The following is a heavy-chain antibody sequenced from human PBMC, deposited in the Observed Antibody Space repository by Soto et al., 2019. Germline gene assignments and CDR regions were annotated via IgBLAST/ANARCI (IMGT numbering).Heavy chain of an antibody. CDR2: ISTSSTYI. Sequence: GGSLRLSCAASGFTFSGHSINWVRQAPGKGLEWVSSISTSSTYIYYADSLKGRFTISRDNAKNSLFLQMNSLRAEDTAVYYCAGVSGYGVYFDYWGQGTLVTVSS. V-gene: IGHV3-21*01. J-gene: IGHJ4*02. D-gene: IGHD5-12*01. CDR1: GFTFSGHS. CDR3: AGVSGYGVYFDY.